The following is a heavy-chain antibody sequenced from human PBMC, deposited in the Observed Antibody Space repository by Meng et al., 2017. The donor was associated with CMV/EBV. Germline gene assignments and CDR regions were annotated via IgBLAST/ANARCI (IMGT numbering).Heavy chain of an antibody. J-gene: IGHJ1*01. CDR3: ARVEGSAATATD. CDR2: ISPNTGDT. V-gene: IGHV1-2*02. CDR1: GYKFTAYY. Sequence: ASVKVSCKTSGYKFTAYYVHWVRQAPGQGLEWVGRISPNTGDTFYVQKFQGRVTVTSDTSITTAFMELRGLRSDDTALYYCARVEGSAATATDWGQGTLVAVSS. D-gene: IGHD6-13*01.